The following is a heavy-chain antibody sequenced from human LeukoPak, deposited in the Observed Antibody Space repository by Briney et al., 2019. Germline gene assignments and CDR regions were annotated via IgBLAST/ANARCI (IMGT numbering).Heavy chain of an antibody. CDR3: ARDTCSGGSCYGPDAFDI. CDR1: GYTFTSYG. V-gene: IGHV1-18*01. CDR2: ISAYNGNT. D-gene: IGHD2-15*01. Sequence: ASVKVSCKASGYTFTSYGISWVRQAPGQGLEWMGWISAYNGNTNYAQELQGRVTMTTDTSTSTAYMELRSLRSDDTAVYYCARDTCSGGSCYGPDAFDIWGQGTMVTVSS. J-gene: IGHJ3*02.